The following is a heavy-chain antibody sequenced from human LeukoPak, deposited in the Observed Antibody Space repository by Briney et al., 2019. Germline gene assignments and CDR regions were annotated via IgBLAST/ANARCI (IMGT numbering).Heavy chain of an antibody. J-gene: IGHJ5*02. V-gene: IGHV4-30-2*01. CDR3: ARYCSGGSCYSCWFDP. Sequence: SQTLSLTCAVSGGSISSGGYSWSWIRQPPGKGLEWIGYIYHSGSTYYNPSLKSRVTISVDRSKNQFSLKLSSVTAADTAVYYCARYCSGGSCYSCWFDPWGQGTLVTVSS. CDR2: IYHSGST. CDR1: GGSISSGGYS. D-gene: IGHD2-15*01.